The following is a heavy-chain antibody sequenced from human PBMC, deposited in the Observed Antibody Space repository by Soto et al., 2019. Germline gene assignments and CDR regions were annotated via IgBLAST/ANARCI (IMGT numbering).Heavy chain of an antibody. Sequence: SVKVSCKASGGTFSSYAISWVRQAPGQGLEWMGGIIPIFGTANYAQKFQGRVTITADESTSTAYMELSSLRSEDTAVYYCARSIITIFGVAYYYYGMDVWDQGTTVTVSS. CDR2: IIPIFGTA. CDR3: ARSIITIFGVAYYYYGMDV. J-gene: IGHJ6*02. CDR1: GGTFSSYA. D-gene: IGHD3-3*01. V-gene: IGHV1-69*13.